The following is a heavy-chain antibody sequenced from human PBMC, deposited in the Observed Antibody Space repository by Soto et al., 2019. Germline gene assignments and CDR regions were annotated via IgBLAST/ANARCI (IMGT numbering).Heavy chain of an antibody. CDR3: ARRRGVVVPDAIVGYYGMDV. CDR1: GGSFSGYY. V-gene: IGHV4-34*01. J-gene: IGHJ6*02. CDR2: INHSGST. D-gene: IGHD2-2*02. Sequence: SETLSLTCAVYGGSFSGYYWSWIRQPPGKGLEWIGEINHSGSTNYNPSLKSRVTISVDTSKNQFSLKLSSVTAADTAVYYCARRRGVVVPDAIVGYYGMDVWGQGATVTVSS.